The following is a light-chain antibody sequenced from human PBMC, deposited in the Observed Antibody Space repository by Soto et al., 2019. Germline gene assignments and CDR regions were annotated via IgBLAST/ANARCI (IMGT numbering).Light chain of an antibody. CDR2: DVS. CDR1: SSDVGGYNY. CDR3: CSYAGTYTLI. Sequence: QSVLTQPRSVSGSPGQSVTISCTGTSSDVGGYNYVSWYQQHPGKAPKLMIYDVSKRPSGVPDRFSVSKSGITASLTISGLQAEDEADYYCCSYAGTYTLIFGGGTKLTVL. V-gene: IGLV2-11*01. J-gene: IGLJ2*01.